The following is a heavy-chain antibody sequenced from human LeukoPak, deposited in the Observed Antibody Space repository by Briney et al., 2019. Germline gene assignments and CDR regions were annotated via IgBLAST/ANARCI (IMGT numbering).Heavy chain of an antibody. D-gene: IGHD3-10*01. Sequence: GGSLRLSCAASGFTFSTNPMSWVRQAPGKGLEWVSAISDTRTYYADAVKGRFTISRDNSKNTVFLQINTVRAEDSAVCYCVKEHVDRAFTRSFEIWGQGTVVTVSS. V-gene: IGHV3-23*01. CDR2: ISDTRT. CDR1: GFTFSTNP. J-gene: IGHJ3*02. CDR3: VKEHVDRAFTRSFEI.